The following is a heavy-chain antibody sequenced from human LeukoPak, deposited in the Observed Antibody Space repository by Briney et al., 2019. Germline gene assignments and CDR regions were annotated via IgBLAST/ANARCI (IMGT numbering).Heavy chain of an antibody. CDR1: GGTFSSYA. CDR2: IIPIFGTA. D-gene: IGHD2-21*02. J-gene: IGHJ6*02. Sequence: SVKVSCKASGGTFSSYAISWVRQAPGQGLEWMGGIIPIFGTANYAQKFQGRVTITADESTSTAYMELSSLRSEDTAVYYCARDLVVVTPGFYYYYGMDVWGQGTTVTVSS. V-gene: IGHV1-69*01. CDR3: ARDLVVVTPGFYYYYGMDV.